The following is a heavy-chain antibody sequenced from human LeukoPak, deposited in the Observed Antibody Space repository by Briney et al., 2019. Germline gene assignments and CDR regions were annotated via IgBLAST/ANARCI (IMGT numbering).Heavy chain of an antibody. D-gene: IGHD1-14*01. Sequence: SETLSLTCSVSGGSISRSSYYWGWIRQPPGKGLEWIGSLYNTETTYYNPSLQSRVTISVDTSKNQLSLKLSSVTAADTAVYYCARHPTLTSGGNFVYWGQGTLVTVSS. CDR2: LYNTETT. CDR3: ARHPTLTSGGNFVY. J-gene: IGHJ4*02. V-gene: IGHV4-39*01. CDR1: GGSISRSSYY.